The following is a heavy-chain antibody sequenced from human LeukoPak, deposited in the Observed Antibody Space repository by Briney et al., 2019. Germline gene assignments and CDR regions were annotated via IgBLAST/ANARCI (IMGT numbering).Heavy chain of an antibody. D-gene: IGHD2-15*01. V-gene: IGHV1-69*05. Sequence: ASVKVSCKASGGTFSSYAISWVRQAPGQGLEWMGGIIPIFGTANYAQKFQGRVTITTDEFTSTAYMELSSLRSEDTAVYYCASDAGYCSGGSCPIDYWGQGTLVTVSS. CDR1: GGTFSSYA. CDR3: ASDAGYCSGGSCPIDY. J-gene: IGHJ4*02. CDR2: IIPIFGTA.